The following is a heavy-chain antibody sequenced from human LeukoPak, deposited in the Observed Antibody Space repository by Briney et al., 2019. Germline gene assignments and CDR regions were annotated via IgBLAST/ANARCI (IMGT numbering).Heavy chain of an antibody. CDR2: LYTGSST. Sequence: PGGSLRLSCAASGLTVSSNYLSWVRQAPGKGLEWVSVLYTGSSTYYADSVRGRFTISRHNSKNTLYLQMNSLRVEDTAVYYCARVYSSSWYVPDYWGQGTLVTVSS. J-gene: IGHJ4*02. V-gene: IGHV3-53*04. D-gene: IGHD6-13*01. CDR1: GLTVSSNY. CDR3: ARVYSSSWYVPDY.